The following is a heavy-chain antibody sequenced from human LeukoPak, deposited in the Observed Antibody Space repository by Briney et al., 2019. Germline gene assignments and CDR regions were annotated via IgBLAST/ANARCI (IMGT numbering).Heavy chain of an antibody. J-gene: IGHJ5*02. CDR3: ARGYNWNDWWFDP. CDR2: INPSGGST. D-gene: IGHD1-20*01. Sequence: ASVKVSCKASGYTFTSYYMHWARQAPGQGLEWMGIINPSGGSTSYAQKFQGRVTMTRQTSTSTVYMELSSLRSEDTAVYYCARGYNWNDWWFDPWGQGTLVTVSS. CDR1: GYTFTSYY. V-gene: IGHV1-46*01.